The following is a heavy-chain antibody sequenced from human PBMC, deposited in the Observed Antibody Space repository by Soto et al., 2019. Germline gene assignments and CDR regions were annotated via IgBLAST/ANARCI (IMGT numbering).Heavy chain of an antibody. D-gene: IGHD5-12*01. CDR1: GYTFFTYY. CDR2: ISTYSGDT. J-gene: IGHJ5*02. CDR3: ARHHGPTTSENWFDP. Sequence: APVKVSCKASGYTFFTYYINWGGQAPGQGLEWMGWISTYSGDTKYAQKFQGRVTMTTDTSTTTAYLELRSLRSDDTAVYYCARHHGPTTSENWFDPWGQGTLVTVSS. V-gene: IGHV1-18*01.